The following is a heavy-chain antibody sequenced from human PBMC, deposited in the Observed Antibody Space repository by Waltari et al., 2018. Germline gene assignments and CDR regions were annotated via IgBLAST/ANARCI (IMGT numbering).Heavy chain of an antibody. Sequence: QVQLVESGGGVVQPGRSLRLSCAASGFTFSSYAMHWVRQAPGKGLEWVAVISYDGSNKYYADSVKGRFTISRDNSKNTLYLQMNSLRAEDTAVYYCAKTSGGDYYYYYYMDVWGKGTTVTVSS. CDR3: AKTSGGDYYYYYYMDV. D-gene: IGHD3-10*01. CDR2: ISYDGSNK. V-gene: IGHV3-30-3*02. J-gene: IGHJ6*03. CDR1: GFTFSSYA.